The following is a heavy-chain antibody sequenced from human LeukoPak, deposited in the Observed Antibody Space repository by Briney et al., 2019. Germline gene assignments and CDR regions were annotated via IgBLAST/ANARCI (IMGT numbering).Heavy chain of an antibody. J-gene: IGHJ4*02. CDR3: ARDKPIPN. CDR2: IYHSGST. CDR1: GGSISSGGYS. V-gene: IGHV4-30-2*01. Sequence: SETLSLTCAVSGGSISSGGYSWSWIRQPPGKGLEWIGYIYHSGSTNYNPSLKSRVTISVDRSKNQFSLKLSSVTAADTAVYYCARDKPIPNWGQGTLVTVSS.